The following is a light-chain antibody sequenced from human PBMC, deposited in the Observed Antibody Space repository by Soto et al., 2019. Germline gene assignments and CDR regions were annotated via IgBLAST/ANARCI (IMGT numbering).Light chain of an antibody. Sequence: EIVLSQSPGTLSLSPGERATLSCRASQSVSSSYLAWYQQKPGQAHRLLIYHASNRATGIPDRFSGSGSGTDFTLTISRLEPEDFAVYYCQQYGSSPPRYTFGQGTKLEIK. J-gene: IGKJ2*01. CDR2: HAS. V-gene: IGKV3-20*01. CDR1: QSVSSSY. CDR3: QQYGSSPPRYT.